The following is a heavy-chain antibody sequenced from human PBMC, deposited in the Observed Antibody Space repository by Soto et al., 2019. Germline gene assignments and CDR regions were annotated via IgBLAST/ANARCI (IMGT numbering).Heavy chain of an antibody. V-gene: IGHV3-48*01. Sequence: GGSLRLSCAASGFTFSSYSMNWVRQAPGKGLEWVSYISSSSSTIYYADSVKGRFTISRDNAKNSLYLQMNSLRAEDTAVYYCARWGGTYSSSWYVNFDYWGQGTLVTVSS. D-gene: IGHD6-13*01. J-gene: IGHJ4*02. CDR3: ARWGGTYSSSWYVNFDY. CDR1: GFTFSSYS. CDR2: ISSSSSTI.